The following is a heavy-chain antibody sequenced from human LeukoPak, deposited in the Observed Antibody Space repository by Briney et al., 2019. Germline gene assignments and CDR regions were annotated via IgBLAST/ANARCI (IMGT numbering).Heavy chain of an antibody. CDR1: GYTFTSYY. CDR2: INPSGGST. J-gene: IGHJ5*02. CDR3: ARDFGRIVVVPAAMRGWFDP. Sequence: ASVTAACKASGYTFTSYYMHWVRQAPGQGLEWMGIINPSGGSTSYAQKFQGRVTMTRDTSTSTVYMELSSLRSEDTAVYYCARDFGRIVVVPAAMRGWFDPWGQGTLVTVSS. D-gene: IGHD2-2*01. V-gene: IGHV1-46*01.